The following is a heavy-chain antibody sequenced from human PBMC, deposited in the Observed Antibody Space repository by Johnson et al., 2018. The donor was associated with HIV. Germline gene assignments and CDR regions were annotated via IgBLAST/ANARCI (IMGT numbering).Heavy chain of an antibody. J-gene: IGHJ3*02. V-gene: IGHV3-13*01. CDR2: IGTAGDT. CDR3: ARGTEVGGWINAFDI. CDR1: GFTFSSYD. D-gene: IGHD3-16*01. Sequence: VQLVESGGGLVQPGGSLRLSCAASGFTFSSYDMHWVRQATGKGLEWVSAIGTAGDTYYPGSVKGRFTISRENAKNSLYLQMNSLRAGDTAVYYCARGTEVGGWINAFDIWGQGTMVTVSS.